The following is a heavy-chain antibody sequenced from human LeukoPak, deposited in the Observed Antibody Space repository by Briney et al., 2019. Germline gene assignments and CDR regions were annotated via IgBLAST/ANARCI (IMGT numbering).Heavy chain of an antibody. V-gene: IGHV3-74*01. D-gene: IGHD2-2*01. CDR2: INSDGSST. Sequence: PGGSLRLSCAASGFTFSSYWTHWVRQAPGKGLVWVSRINSDGSSTSYADSVKGRFTISRDNAKNTLYLQMNSLRAEDTAVYYCARETIVVVPAAAFDYWGQGTLVTVSS. J-gene: IGHJ4*02. CDR1: GFTFSSYW. CDR3: ARETIVVVPAAAFDY.